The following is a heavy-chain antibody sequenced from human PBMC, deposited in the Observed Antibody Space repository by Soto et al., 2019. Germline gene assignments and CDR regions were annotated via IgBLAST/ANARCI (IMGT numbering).Heavy chain of an antibody. CDR2: MNPNSGNT. J-gene: IGHJ4*02. CDR3: AGVIPLHLGELYPN. V-gene: IGHV1-8*01. Sequence: ASVKVSCKASGYTFTSYDINWVRQATGQGLEWVGWMNPNSGNTGYAQKFQGRVTMTRNTSISTAYMELSSLRSEDTAVYYCAGVIPLHLGELYPNWGQGTLVTVSS. D-gene: IGHD3-16*01. CDR1: GYTFTSYD.